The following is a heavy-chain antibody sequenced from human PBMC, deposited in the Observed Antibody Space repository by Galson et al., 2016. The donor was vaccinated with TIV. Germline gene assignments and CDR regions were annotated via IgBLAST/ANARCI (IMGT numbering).Heavy chain of an antibody. CDR2: INGGNGNT. D-gene: IGHD2-21*01. CDR3: ARPPYCGGDCYKYDQ. Sequence: SVKVSCKASGYIFTNYPMHWVRQAPGQSLEWMGWINGGNGNTKYSQRFQGRVTITRDSSANTAYMELSSLRSEDTAVYFCARPPYCGGDCYKYDQWGQGTQVTVSS. J-gene: IGHJ4*02. V-gene: IGHV1-3*01. CDR1: GYIFTNYP.